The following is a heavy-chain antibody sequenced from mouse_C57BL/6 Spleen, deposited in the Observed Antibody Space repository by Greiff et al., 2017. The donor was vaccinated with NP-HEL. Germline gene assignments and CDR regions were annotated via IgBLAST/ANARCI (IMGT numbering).Heavy chain of an antibody. CDR3: ARHGLGRAY. D-gene: IGHD4-1*01. J-gene: IGHJ3*01. CDR1: GFTFSDYY. Sequence: EVHLVESGGGLVQPGGSLKLSCAASGFTFSDYYMYWVRQTPEKRLEWVAYISNGGGSTYYPDTVKGRFTISRDNAKNTLYLQMSRLKSEDTAMYYCARHGLGRAYWGQGTLVTVSA. CDR2: ISNGGGST. V-gene: IGHV5-12*01.